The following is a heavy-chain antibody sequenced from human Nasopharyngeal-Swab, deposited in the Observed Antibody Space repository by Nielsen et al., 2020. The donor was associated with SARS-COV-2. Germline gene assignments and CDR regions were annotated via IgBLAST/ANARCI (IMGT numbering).Heavy chain of an antibody. J-gene: IGHJ4*02. Sequence: RQAPGKGLEWVGYVYYTGGTSYNPSLKSRVTISLDTSKKQFSLRLTFVTPADTAIYYCARMDAATDFWGQGTLVTVSS. V-gene: IGHV4-59*08. CDR3: ARMDAATDF. CDR2: VYYTGGT. D-gene: IGHD2-15*01.